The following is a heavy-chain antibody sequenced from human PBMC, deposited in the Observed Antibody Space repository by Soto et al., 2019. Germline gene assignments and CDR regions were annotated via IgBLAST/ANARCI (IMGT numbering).Heavy chain of an antibody. Sequence: VKVSCKASGGTFSNHIITWVRQAPGQGPEWMGRIIPMLDITNYAQKFQGRVTITADKSTTTAYMELRSLRSDDTAVYYCARNYDSSGIGRPFSIWGR. J-gene: IGHJ2*01. CDR2: IIPMLDIT. CDR3: ARNYDSSGIGRPFSI. V-gene: IGHV1-69*02. D-gene: IGHD3-22*01. CDR1: GGTFSNHI.